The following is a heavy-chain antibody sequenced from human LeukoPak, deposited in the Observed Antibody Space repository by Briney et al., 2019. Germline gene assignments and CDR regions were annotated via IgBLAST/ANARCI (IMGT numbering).Heavy chain of an antibody. Sequence: ASVKVSCKASGYTFTGYYMHWVRQAPGQGLEWMGRINPNSGGTNYAQKFQGRVTMTRDTSISTAYMELSSLRSEDTAVYYCARSGGGYYDSSGYYCDYWGQGTLVTVSS. D-gene: IGHD3-22*01. V-gene: IGHV1-2*06. CDR2: INPNSGGT. CDR1: GYTFTGYY. J-gene: IGHJ4*02. CDR3: ARSGGGYYDSSGYYCDY.